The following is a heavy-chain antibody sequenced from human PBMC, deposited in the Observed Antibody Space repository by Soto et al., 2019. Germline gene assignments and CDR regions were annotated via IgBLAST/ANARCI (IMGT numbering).Heavy chain of an antibody. D-gene: IGHD6-19*01. CDR1: GGSISGGGYS. Sequence: SETLSLTCAVSGGSISGGGYSWSWIRQPPGKGLEWIGYIYHSGSTYYNPSLKSRVTISVDRSKNQFSLYLQMNSLRTEDTALYYCAKDIRPSGWYSLDVWGQGTTVTVSS. CDR3: AKDIRPSGWYSLDV. CDR2: IYHSGST. J-gene: IGHJ6*02. V-gene: IGHV4-30-2*01.